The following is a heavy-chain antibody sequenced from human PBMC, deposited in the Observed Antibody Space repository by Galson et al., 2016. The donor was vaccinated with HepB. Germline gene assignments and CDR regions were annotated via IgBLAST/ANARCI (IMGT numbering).Heavy chain of an antibody. V-gene: IGHV3-49*04. J-gene: IGHJ4*02. D-gene: IGHD4-11*01. CDR3: TRVGNDYSNYGAFYY. Sequence: SLRLSCAASGFTFGDYAMSWVRQAPGKGLEWVGFIRIKAYGETTEYAASVKGRFTISRDDSKSIAYLQMSSLRTEDTALYYCTRVGNDYSNYGAFYYWGQGTLVTVSS. CDR2: IRIKAYGETT. CDR1: GFTFGDYA.